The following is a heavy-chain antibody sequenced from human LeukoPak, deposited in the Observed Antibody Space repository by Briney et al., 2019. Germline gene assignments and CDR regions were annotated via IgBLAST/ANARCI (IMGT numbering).Heavy chain of an antibody. V-gene: IGHV3-30-3*01. D-gene: IGHD6-6*01. CDR1: GFTFSSYA. Sequence: GGSLRLSCAASGFTFSSYAMHWVRQAPGKGLEWVAVISYDGSNKYYADSAKGRFTISRDNSKNTLYLQMNSLRAEDTAVYYCARERRIAARVFDYWGQGTLVTVSS. J-gene: IGHJ4*02. CDR3: ARERRIAARVFDY. CDR2: ISYDGSNK.